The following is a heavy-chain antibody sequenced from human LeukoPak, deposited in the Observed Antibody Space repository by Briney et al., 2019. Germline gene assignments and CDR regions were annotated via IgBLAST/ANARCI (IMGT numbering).Heavy chain of an antibody. CDR2: ISTSSSYI. J-gene: IGHJ4*02. CDR1: GFTFNSYS. V-gene: IGHV3-21*01. Sequence: GGSLRLSCAASGFTFNSYSMNWVRQASGKGLEWVSSISTSSSYIYYADSVKGRFTISRDNAKNSLYLQMNSLRVEDTAVYYCARGPRTVTIQLFDYWGQGNLVTVSS. D-gene: IGHD4-17*01. CDR3: ARGPRTVTIQLFDY.